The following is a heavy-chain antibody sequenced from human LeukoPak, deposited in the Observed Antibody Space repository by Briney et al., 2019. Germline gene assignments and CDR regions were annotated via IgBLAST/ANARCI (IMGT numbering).Heavy chain of an antibody. V-gene: IGHV3-21*01. CDR3: VTHEVTIITRSTFDY. CDR1: GFTFSSYS. J-gene: IGHJ4*02. Sequence: GGSLRLSCAASGFTFSSYSMNWVRQAPGKGLEWVSSISSSSSYIYYADSVKGRFTISRDNAKNSLYLQMNSLRADDTAVYYCVTHEVTIITRSTFDYWGQGTLVTVSS. CDR2: ISSSSSYI. D-gene: IGHD3-16*02.